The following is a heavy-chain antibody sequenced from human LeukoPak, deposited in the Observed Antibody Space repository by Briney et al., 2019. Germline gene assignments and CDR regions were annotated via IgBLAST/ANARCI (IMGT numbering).Heavy chain of an antibody. CDR1: GGSISNYY. CDR2: SYYSGST. CDR3: ARHGGSGSFDH. Sequence: SETLSLTCTVSGGSISNYYWSWIRQPPGKGLEWIGYSYYSGSTTPHPSLKSRVTISVDTSKNQFSLRLRSVTAADTAAYYCARHGGSGSFDHWGQGTLVTVSS. V-gene: IGHV4-59*08. J-gene: IGHJ4*02. D-gene: IGHD3-3*01.